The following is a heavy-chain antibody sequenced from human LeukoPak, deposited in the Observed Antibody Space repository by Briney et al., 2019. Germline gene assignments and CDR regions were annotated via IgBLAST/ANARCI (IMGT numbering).Heavy chain of an antibody. CDR1: GGSFSGYY. V-gene: IGHV4-34*01. CDR3: ARVSLTATEYCSGGSCSRNDAFDI. D-gene: IGHD2-15*01. CDR2: INHSGRT. J-gene: IGHJ3*02. Sequence: SETLSLTCAVYGGSFSGYYWSWIRQPPGKGLEWVGEINHSGRTNYNPSLKSRVTISVDTSKNQFSLKLSSVTAADTAVYYCARVSLTATEYCSGGSCSRNDAFDIWGQGTMVTVSS.